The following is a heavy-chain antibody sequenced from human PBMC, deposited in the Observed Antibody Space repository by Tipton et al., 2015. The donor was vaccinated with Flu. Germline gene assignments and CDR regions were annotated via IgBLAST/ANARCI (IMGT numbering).Heavy chain of an antibody. Sequence: SLRLSCATSKFIFSHYAMHWVRRAPGKGLEWVAAISHDATNTYYADSVKGRFTVSRDNPKNAMLLQMNSLRAEDTAVYYCARESELNSYGYVGLLDFWGQGTLVTVSS. J-gene: IGHJ4*02. CDR3: ARESELNSYGYVGLLDF. V-gene: IGHV3-30*04. CDR1: KFIFSHYA. CDR2: ISHDATNT. D-gene: IGHD5-18*01.